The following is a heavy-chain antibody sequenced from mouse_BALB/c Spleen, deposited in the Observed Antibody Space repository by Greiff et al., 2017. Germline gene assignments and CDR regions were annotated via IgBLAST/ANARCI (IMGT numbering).Heavy chain of an antibody. CDR2: INPRTGYT. V-gene: IGHV1-7*01. J-gene: IGHJ2*01. D-gene: IGHD2-4*01. CDR1: GYTFTSYW. CDR3: ARDGSYDCYFDY. Sequence: QVQLQQSGAELAKPGASVKMSCKASGYTFTSYWMHWVKQRPGPGLEWIGYINPRTGYTEYNPNFKDKATLTADKSYSTAYMQLSSMTSEDSAVYYCARDGSYDCYFDYWGQGTTLTVSS.